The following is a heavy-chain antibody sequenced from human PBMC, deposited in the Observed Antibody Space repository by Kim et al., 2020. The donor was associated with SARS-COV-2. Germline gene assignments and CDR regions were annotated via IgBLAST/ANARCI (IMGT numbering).Heavy chain of an antibody. V-gene: IGHV3-53*01. J-gene: IGHJ5*02. D-gene: IGHD7-27*01. CDR2: IHIDGTT. CDR1: GFIVTNHY. Sequence: GGSLRLSCAASGFIVTNHYLTWVRQAPGKGLEWLSMIHIDGTTYYADSVRGRFTISRDTSEITLYLQMNNLRAEDTAIYFCRRGHWGDTPSWGQGTRVTISS. CDR3: RRGHWGDTPS.